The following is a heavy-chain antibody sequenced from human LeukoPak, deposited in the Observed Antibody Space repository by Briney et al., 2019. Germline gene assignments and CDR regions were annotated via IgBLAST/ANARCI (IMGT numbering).Heavy chain of an antibody. Sequence: GGSLRLSCAASGFSFSDYGMHWVRQAPGKGLEWVSVIYSGGSTYYADSVKGRFTISRDNSKNTLYLQMNSLRAEDTAVYYCASITDGGYSGYGHFDYWGQGTLVTVSS. CDR1: GFSFSDYG. CDR3: ASITDGGYSGYGHFDY. CDR2: IYSGGST. J-gene: IGHJ4*02. V-gene: IGHV3-66*01. D-gene: IGHD5-12*01.